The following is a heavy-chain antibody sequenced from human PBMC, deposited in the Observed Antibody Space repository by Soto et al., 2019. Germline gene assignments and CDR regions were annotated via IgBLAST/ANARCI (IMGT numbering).Heavy chain of an antibody. J-gene: IGHJ4*02. CDR1: GYTFTSYG. D-gene: IGHD6-13*01. V-gene: IGHV1-18*01. CDR3: ARLYAAGIAAPGTVVAY. Sequence: ASVKVSCKASGYTFTSYGISWVRQAPGQGLEWMGWISAYNGNTNYAQKLQGRVTMTTDTSTSTAYMELRSLRSDDTAVYYCARLYAAGIAAPGTVVAYWAQGTLVTVSS. CDR2: ISAYNGNT.